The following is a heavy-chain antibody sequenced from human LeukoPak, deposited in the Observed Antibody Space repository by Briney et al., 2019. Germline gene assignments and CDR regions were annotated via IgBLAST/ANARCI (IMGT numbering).Heavy chain of an antibody. CDR2: IWYDGSNK. Sequence: GGSLRLSCAASGFTFSSYGMHWVRQAPGKGLEWVAVIWYDGSNKYYADSVKGRFTISRDNSKNTLYLQMNSLRAEDTAVYYCAKDFGWYSSSPNLGAEYFQHWGQGTLVTVSS. CDR1: GFTFSSYG. CDR3: AKDFGWYSSSPNLGAEYFQH. J-gene: IGHJ1*01. V-gene: IGHV3-33*06. D-gene: IGHD6-13*01.